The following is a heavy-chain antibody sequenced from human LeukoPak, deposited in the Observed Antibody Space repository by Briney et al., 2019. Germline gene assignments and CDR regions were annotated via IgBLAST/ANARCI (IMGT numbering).Heavy chain of an antibody. CDR1: GFTFSSYE. CDR3: ASLSADTSCYSCVDY. J-gene: IGHJ4*02. Sequence: PGGSLRLSCAASGFTFSSYEMNWVRQAPGKGLEWVSYMSSSGSTIYYADSVKGRFTISRDNAKNSLYLQMNSLRAEDTAVYYCASLSADTSCYSCVDYWGQGTLVTVSS. CDR2: MSSSGSTI. V-gene: IGHV3-48*03. D-gene: IGHD2-2*01.